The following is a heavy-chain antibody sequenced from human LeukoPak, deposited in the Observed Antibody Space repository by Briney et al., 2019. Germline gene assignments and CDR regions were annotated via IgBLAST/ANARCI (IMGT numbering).Heavy chain of an antibody. CDR3: AKIDWSSGF. Sequence: QTGGSLRLSCAASGFTFNNYAMSWVRQAPGKGLEWVSAITGSGGDTFYVDSVEGRFTISRDNSKNTLYLQMSSLRAEDTAVYFCAKIDWSSGFWGQGTLVAVSS. CDR2: ITGSGGDT. V-gene: IGHV3-23*01. CDR1: GFTFNNYA. J-gene: IGHJ4*02. D-gene: IGHD3-9*01.